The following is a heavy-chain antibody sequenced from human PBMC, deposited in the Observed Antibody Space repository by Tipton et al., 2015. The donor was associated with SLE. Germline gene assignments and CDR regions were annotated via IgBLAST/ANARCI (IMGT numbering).Heavy chain of an antibody. CDR2: INHSGST. CDR1: GGSFSGYY. J-gene: IGHJ4*02. D-gene: IGHD3-22*01. V-gene: IGHV4-34*01. CDR3: ARGLTMIVVAWGY. Sequence: TLSLTCAVYGGSFSGYYWSWIRQPPGKGLEWIGEINHSGSTYYNPSLKSRVTISVDTSKNQFSLKLSSVTAADTAVYYCARGLTMIVVAWGYWGQGTLVTVSS.